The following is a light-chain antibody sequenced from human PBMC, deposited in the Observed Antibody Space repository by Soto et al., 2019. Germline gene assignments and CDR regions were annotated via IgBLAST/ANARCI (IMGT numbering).Light chain of an antibody. CDR2: KAS. CDR1: EDISSW. J-gene: IGKJ1*01. CDR3: QHYNSYSEA. V-gene: IGKV1-5*03. Sequence: DIQMTQSPSSVSASVGDRVTISCRASEDISSWLAWYQQKPGKAPKLLIYKASTLKSGVPSRFSGSGSGTEFTLTISSLKPDDFATYYCQHYNSYSEAFGQGTKVDIK.